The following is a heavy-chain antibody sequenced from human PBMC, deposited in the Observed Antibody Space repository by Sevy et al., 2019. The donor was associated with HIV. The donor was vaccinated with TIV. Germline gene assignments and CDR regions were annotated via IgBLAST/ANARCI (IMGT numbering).Heavy chain of an antibody. CDR1: GGSISSRSYY. Sequence: SETLSLTCTVSGGSISSRSYYWSWIRQPPGKGLEWIGSVYYSGSTNYNPSLKSPVTISVDTSKIQFFLKLSSVTAADTAVYYCARDFSWNGLDYWGQGTLVTVSS. D-gene: IGHD1-1*01. J-gene: IGHJ4*02. CDR2: VYYSGST. CDR3: ARDFSWNGLDY. V-gene: IGHV4-61*01.